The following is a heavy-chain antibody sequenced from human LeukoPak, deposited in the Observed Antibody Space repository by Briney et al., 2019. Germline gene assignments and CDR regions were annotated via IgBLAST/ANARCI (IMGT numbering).Heavy chain of an antibody. CDR3: AKDSSGYYSNFDY. Sequence: GGSLSPSCAASGFTFSSYCMKWVRQAPGKGLEWVSSISSISSDIYYADSIKCRYTITRDNAKNSLYLQMNSLRAENTAVYYCAKDSSGYYSNFDYWGQGTLVTVSS. D-gene: IGHD3-22*01. V-gene: IGHV3-21*04. J-gene: IGHJ4*02. CDR2: ISSISSDI. CDR1: GFTFSSYC.